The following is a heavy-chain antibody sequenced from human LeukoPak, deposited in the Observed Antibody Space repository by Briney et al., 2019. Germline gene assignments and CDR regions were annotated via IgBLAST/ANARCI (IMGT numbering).Heavy chain of an antibody. CDR1: GYTFTSYA. Sequence: ASVKVSCKASGYTFTSYAMHWVRQAPGQGLEWMGGIIPIFGTANYAQKFQGRVTITADESTSTAYMELSSLRSEDTAVYYCARGSSSWIDYFDYWGQGTLVTVSS. CDR2: IIPIFGTA. V-gene: IGHV1-69*13. J-gene: IGHJ4*02. D-gene: IGHD6-13*01. CDR3: ARGSSSWIDYFDY.